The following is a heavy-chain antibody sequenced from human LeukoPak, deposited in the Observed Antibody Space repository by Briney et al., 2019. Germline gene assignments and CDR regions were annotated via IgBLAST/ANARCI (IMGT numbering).Heavy chain of an antibody. CDR3: ARQYSDILTGYHRGELYWYFDL. CDR2: IYHSGST. CDR1: GYSISSGYY. D-gene: IGHD3-9*01. V-gene: IGHV4-38-2*02. J-gene: IGHJ2*01. Sequence: SETLSLTCTVSGYSISSGYYWGWIRQPPGKGLEWIGSIYHSGSTYYNPSLKSRVTISVDTSKNQFSLKLSSVTAADTAVYYCARQYSDILTGYHRGELYWYFDLWGRGTLVTVSS.